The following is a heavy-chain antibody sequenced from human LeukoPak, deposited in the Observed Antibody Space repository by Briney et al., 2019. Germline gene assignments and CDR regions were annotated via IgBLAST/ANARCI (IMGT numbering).Heavy chain of an antibody. V-gene: IGHV3-23*01. J-gene: IGHJ5*02. CDR1: GFTFSSYA. CDR2: ISGSGGST. Sequence: PGGSLRLSCAASGFTFSSYAMSWVRQAPGKGLEWVSAISGSGGSTYYADSVKGRFTISRDNSKNTLYLQMNSLRPEDAAVYYCARVSQTTVTTGWFDPWGQGTLVTVSS. CDR3: ARVSQTTVTTGWFDP. D-gene: IGHD4-17*01.